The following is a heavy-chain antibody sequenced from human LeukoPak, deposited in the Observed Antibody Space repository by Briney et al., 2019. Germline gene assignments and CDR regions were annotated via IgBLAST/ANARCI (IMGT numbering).Heavy chain of an antibody. J-gene: IGHJ4*02. Sequence: SETLSLTCTVSGGSISSGDYYWRWIRQPPGKGLEWIGYIYYSGSTYYNPSLKSRVTISVDTSKNQFSLKLSSVTAADTAVYYCARDARGENDYWGQGTLVTVSS. CDR2: IYYSGST. CDR1: GGSISSGDYY. CDR3: ARDARGENDY. V-gene: IGHV4-30-4*01.